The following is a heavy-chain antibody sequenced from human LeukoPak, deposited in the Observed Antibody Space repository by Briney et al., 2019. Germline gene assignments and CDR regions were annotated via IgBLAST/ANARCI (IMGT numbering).Heavy chain of an antibody. CDR3: TTDEDWNYARKDV. Sequence: GGSLRLSCAASGFTFNYAWMSWVRQVPGKGLEWVGQTVSEIDGGTTDYVAPVKGRFTISRDDSKSTLYLQMNSLKIEDTAVYYCTTDEDWNYARKDVWGQGATVIVSS. V-gene: IGHV3-15*04. CDR2: TVSEIDGGTT. D-gene: IGHD1-7*01. CDR1: GFTFNYAW. J-gene: IGHJ6*02.